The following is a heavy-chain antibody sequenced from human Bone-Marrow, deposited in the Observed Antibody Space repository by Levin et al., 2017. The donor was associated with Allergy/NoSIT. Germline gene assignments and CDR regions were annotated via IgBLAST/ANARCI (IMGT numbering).Heavy chain of an antibody. D-gene: IGHD3-10*01. V-gene: IGHV3-23*01. J-gene: IGHJ4*02. CDR2: ISGSEGST. CDR1: GFPFSNYV. CDR3: AKDLLYNYDSGSTFDY. Sequence: GGSLRLSCAASGFPFSNYVMSWVRQAPGKGLEWVSAISGSEGSTYYADSVKGRFTISRDNSKNTLYLQMNSLRAEDTAVYYCAKDLLYNYDSGSTFDYWGQGTLVTVSS.